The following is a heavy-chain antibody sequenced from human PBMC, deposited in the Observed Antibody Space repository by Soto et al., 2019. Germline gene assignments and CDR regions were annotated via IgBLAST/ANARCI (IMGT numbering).Heavy chain of an antibody. Sequence: QVQLQESGPGLAKPSQTLSLTCTDSVASLSSGGYYWTWIRQVPGKALEWLGYIFHTGTTFYNPSLKSRVVMSIEKSDNQFSLNLRSVTAAGTAVYYCARGLGYDSNGRFLAAFDVWGQGTMVTVSS. CDR3: ARGLGYDSNGRFLAAFDV. CDR2: IFHTGTT. J-gene: IGHJ3*01. D-gene: IGHD3-22*01. CDR1: VASLSSGGYY. V-gene: IGHV4-31*03.